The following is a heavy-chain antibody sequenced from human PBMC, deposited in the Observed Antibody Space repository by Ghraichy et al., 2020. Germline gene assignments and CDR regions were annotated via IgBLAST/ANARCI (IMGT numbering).Heavy chain of an antibody. V-gene: IGHV1-2*02. CDR3: AREGYSSGWYLGFDY. Sequence: ASVKVSCKASLYTFTGYYMHWVRQAPVQGLEWMGWINPNSGGTNYAQKFQGRVTMTRDTSISTAYMELSRLRSDDTAVYYCAREGYSSGWYLGFDYWGQGTLVTVSS. CDR1: LYTFTGYY. D-gene: IGHD6-19*01. J-gene: IGHJ4*02. CDR2: INPNSGGT.